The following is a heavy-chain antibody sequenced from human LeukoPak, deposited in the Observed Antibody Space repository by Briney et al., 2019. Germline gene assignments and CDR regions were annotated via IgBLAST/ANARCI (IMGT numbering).Heavy chain of an antibody. D-gene: IGHD2-15*01. J-gene: IGHJ4*02. V-gene: IGHV4-59*01. CDR1: GGSISSYY. CDR2: IYYSGST. CDR3: AREGIDIVGDNYFDY. Sequence: SETLSLTCTVSGGSISSYYWSWIRQPPGKGLEWIGYIYYSGSTNYNPSLKSRVTISVDTSKNQFSLKLSSVTAADTAVYYCAREGIDIVGDNYFDYWGQGTLVTVSS.